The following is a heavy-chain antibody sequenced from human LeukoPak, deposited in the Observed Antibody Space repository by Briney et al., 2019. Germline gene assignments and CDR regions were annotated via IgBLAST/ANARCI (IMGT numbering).Heavy chain of an antibody. CDR2: ISENGSGT. Sequence: PGGSLRLSCAVSGLTFSRYAMSWVRQAPGKGLEWVSAISENGSGTYYADSVKGRFTISRDNSKDTLSLQMNSLRAEDTAVYYCAKDIAQGYTFGSIEQDYWGEKTLVRVSS. D-gene: IGHD5-18*01. V-gene: IGHV3-23*01. CDR1: GLTFSRYA. J-gene: IGHJ4*02. CDR3: AKDIAQGYTFGSIEQDY.